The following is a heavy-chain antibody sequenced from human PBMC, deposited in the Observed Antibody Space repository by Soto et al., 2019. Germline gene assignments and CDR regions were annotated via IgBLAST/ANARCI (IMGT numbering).Heavy chain of an antibody. CDR2: ISGSGGRS. V-gene: IGHV3-23*01. Sequence: EVQLLDSGGGLVQPGGSLRLSCAASGFTFSNYAMTWVRQGPGKGLEWVSGISGSGGRSYYADSVKGRFTISRDNSKSTLYLQMNSLRAEHKAVYYCAKAYFVWTSEQPYYFDYWGQGTLITVSS. J-gene: IGHJ4*02. CDR3: AKAYFVWTSEQPYYFDY. D-gene: IGHD3-16*01. CDR1: GFTFSNYA.